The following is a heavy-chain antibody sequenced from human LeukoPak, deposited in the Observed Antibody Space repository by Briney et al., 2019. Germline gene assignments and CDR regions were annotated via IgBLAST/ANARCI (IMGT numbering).Heavy chain of an antibody. CDR1: GDSSTISTYY. Sequence: SETLSLTCTVSGDSSTISTYYWGWIRQPPGKGLEWLGSIYYSGGTYYNPSLKSRVTISVDTSKNQFSLKLSSVTAADTAVYYCARLGDSSGYYYVGDYWGQGTLVAVSS. CDR2: IYYSGGT. D-gene: IGHD3-22*01. V-gene: IGHV4-39*01. CDR3: ARLGDSSGYYYVGDY. J-gene: IGHJ4*02.